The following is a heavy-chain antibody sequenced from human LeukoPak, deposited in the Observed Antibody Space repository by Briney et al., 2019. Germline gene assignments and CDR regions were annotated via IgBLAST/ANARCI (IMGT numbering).Heavy chain of an antibody. Sequence: ASVTVSCKASGYTFTSYGISWVRQAPGQGLEWMGWISAYNGNTNYAQKLQGRVTMTTDTSTSTAYMELRSLRSDDTAVYYCARDGGDYSNYKPYDYWGQGTLVTVSS. CDR2: ISAYNGNT. D-gene: IGHD4-11*01. CDR1: GYTFTSYG. J-gene: IGHJ4*02. V-gene: IGHV1-18*01. CDR3: ARDGGDYSNYKPYDY.